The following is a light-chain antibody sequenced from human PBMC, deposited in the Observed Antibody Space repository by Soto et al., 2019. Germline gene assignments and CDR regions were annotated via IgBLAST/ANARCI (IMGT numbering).Light chain of an antibody. CDR3: TSYTSTSTVV. Sequence: QSVLTQPASVSGSPGQSITISCTGTSSDVGGYNYVSWYQQHPGKAPKLIIYEVSSRPSGISHRFSGSKSGNTASLTISGLQAEDEADYYCTSYTSTSTVVFGGGTKLTVL. J-gene: IGLJ2*01. CDR1: SSDVGGYNY. V-gene: IGLV2-14*01. CDR2: EVS.